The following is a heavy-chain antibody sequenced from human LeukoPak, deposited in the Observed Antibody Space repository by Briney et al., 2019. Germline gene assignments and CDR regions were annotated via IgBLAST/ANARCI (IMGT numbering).Heavy chain of an antibody. V-gene: IGHV1-69*04. CDR3: ARGIAAPPGYFDY. D-gene: IGHD6-13*01. CDR2: IIPIFGIA. Sequence: ASVTVSFKASGGTFSIYAISWVRQAPGQGSEWMGRIIPIFGIANYAQKFQGRVTITADKSTSTAYMELSSLRSEDTAVYYCARGIAAPPGYFDYWGQGTLVTVSS. J-gene: IGHJ4*02. CDR1: GGTFSIYA.